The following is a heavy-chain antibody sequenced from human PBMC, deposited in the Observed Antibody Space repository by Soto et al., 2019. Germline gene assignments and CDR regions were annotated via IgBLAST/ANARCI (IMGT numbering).Heavy chain of an antibody. CDR2: IYYSGST. CDR1: GGSISSYY. D-gene: IGHD3-10*01. J-gene: IGHJ5*02. Sequence: QVQLQESGPGLVKPSETLSLTCTVSGGSISSYYWSWIRQPPGKGLEWIGYIYYSGSTNYNPSLTSRVTISVDTSKNQFSLKLSSVTAADTAVYYCAREGGSGSYASWGQGTLVTVSS. V-gene: IGHV4-59*01. CDR3: AREGGSGSYAS.